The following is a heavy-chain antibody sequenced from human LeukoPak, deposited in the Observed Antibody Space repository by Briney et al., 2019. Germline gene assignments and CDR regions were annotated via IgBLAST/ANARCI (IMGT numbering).Heavy chain of an antibody. CDR1: GDSISSGGHY. CDR3: ARGVYGSVKGGLDH. J-gene: IGHJ4*02. V-gene: IGHV4-31*03. Sequence: PSQTLSLTCTVSGDSISSGGHYWSWIRQHPGKGLEWIAYIYNSGSSYYNPSLKSRVTISVDTSKNQFSLKLSSVTAADTAVYYCARGVYGSVKGGLDHWGQGTLVTVSS. CDR2: IYNSGSS. D-gene: IGHD3-10*01.